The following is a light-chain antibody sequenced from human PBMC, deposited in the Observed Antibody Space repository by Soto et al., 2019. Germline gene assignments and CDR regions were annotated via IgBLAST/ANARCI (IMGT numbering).Light chain of an antibody. V-gene: IGLV2-14*01. J-gene: IGLJ1*01. Sequence: QSALTQPASVSGSPVQSITISCTGTSSDVGGYNYVSWYQQHPGKAPKLMIYEVSNRPSGVSNRFSGSKSGNTASLTISGLQAEDEADYYCSSYTSSSTLDFGTGTKVTVL. CDR2: EVS. CDR3: SSYTSSSTLD. CDR1: SSDVGGYNY.